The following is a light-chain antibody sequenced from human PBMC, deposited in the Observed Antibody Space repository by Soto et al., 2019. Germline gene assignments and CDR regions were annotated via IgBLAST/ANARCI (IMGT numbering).Light chain of an antibody. J-gene: IGKJ5*01. CDR3: LHRMNWPLT. CDR1: ETVSSY. CDR2: DAS. V-gene: IGKV3-11*01. Sequence: EIVMTQSPVTLSLSPGDRATRSCRASETVSSYLLWYQQKPGQDPRLVIYDASKRATGIPARFSGSGSETDFTLTISSLEPEDVGVYYYLHRMNWPLTFGQGTRLEIK.